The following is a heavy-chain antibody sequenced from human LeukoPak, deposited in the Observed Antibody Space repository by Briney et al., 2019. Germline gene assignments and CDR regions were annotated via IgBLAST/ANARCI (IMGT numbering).Heavy chain of an antibody. CDR2: ISYDGSNK. J-gene: IGHJ4*02. Sequence: GRSLRLSCAASGFTFSSYGMHWVRQAPGKGLEWVAVISYDGSNKYYADYVKGRFTISRDNSKNTLYLQMNSLRAEDTAVYYCARMGIAAAGTDYWGQGTLVTVSS. CDR1: GFTFSSYG. V-gene: IGHV3-30*03. CDR3: ARMGIAAAGTDY. D-gene: IGHD6-13*01.